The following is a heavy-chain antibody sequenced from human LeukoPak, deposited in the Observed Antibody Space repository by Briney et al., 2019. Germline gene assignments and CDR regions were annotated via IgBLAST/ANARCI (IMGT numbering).Heavy chain of an antibody. CDR2: IYSGGTT. CDR3: AKNLDY. J-gene: IGHJ4*02. D-gene: IGHD1-14*01. V-gene: IGHV3-53*01. CDR1: GFTVSSSY. Sequence: GGSLRLSCAASGFTVSSSYMSWVRQAPGKGLEWVSLIYSGGTTYYADSVKGRFTISRDDSKNTLYLQMNSLRAEDTAVYYCAKNLDYWGQGTLVTVSS.